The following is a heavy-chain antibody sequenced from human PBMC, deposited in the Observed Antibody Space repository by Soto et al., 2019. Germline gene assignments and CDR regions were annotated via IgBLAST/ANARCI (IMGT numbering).Heavy chain of an antibody. V-gene: IGHV1-46*01. D-gene: IGHD3-22*01. CDR1: GYSFTNFH. CDR3: ARDLIGHDNYETIVYYFDH. Sequence: VQLSQFGAEVKKPGASVKVSCKASGYSFTNFHIHWVRQAPGQGLEWMGMIDPSGGITRDAQRLQGRITMTRDASTSTVYMELRSLTSEDTAVYYCARDLIGHDNYETIVYYFDHWGQGTLVTVSS. CDR2: IDPSGGIT. J-gene: IGHJ4*02.